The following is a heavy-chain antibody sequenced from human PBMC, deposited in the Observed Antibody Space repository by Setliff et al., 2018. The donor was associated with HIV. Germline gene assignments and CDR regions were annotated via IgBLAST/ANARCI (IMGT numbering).Heavy chain of an antibody. CDR3: AKVNPRSVVPSARILGGFDP. V-gene: IGHV3-23*01. Sequence: PGGSLRLSCAASGFTFTNYAMSWVRQAPGKGLEWVSVISGSGGSTYYADFVKGRFTISRDNSKNTPYLRMNSLRADDTAVCYCAKVNPRSVVPSARILGGFDPWGQGTPVTVSS. CDR1: GFTFTNYA. J-gene: IGHJ5*02. D-gene: IGHD2-2*01. CDR2: ISGSGGST.